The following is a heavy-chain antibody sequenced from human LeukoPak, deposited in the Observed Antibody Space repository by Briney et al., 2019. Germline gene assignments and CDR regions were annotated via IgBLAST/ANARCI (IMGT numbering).Heavy chain of an antibody. Sequence: GGSLRLSCAASGFTFSSYAMNWVRQAPGKGLEWVSAISGSGDNTYYADSMKGRFTISRDNSKNTLSLQMNSRRAEDTAVYYCAKASYYYDSSDRFDYWGQGTLVTVSS. V-gene: IGHV3-23*01. CDR3: AKASYYYDSSDRFDY. D-gene: IGHD3-22*01. CDR2: ISGSGDNT. CDR1: GFTFSSYA. J-gene: IGHJ4*02.